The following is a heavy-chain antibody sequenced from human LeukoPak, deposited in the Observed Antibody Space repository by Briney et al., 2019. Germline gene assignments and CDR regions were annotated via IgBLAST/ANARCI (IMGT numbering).Heavy chain of an antibody. J-gene: IGHJ5*02. CDR2: INPNTGDT. D-gene: IGHD4-17*01. CDR3: ARDYLEYGDYGHGT. CDR1: GYTFTGYY. V-gene: IGHV1-2*02. Sequence: ASVKVSCKASGYTFTGYYMHWVRQAPGQGLEWMGWINPNTGDTNYAQKFQGRVTMTRDTSSSTAYMELSRLRSEDTAVYYCARDYLEYGDYGHGTWGQGTLVTVSS.